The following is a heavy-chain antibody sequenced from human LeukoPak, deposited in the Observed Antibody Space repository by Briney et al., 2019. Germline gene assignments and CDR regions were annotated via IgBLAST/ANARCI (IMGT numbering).Heavy chain of an antibody. CDR2: ITSRSSDI. J-gene: IGHJ4*02. Sequence: GGSLRLSCKVSGFTFSSYGMNWVRQAPGKGLEWVSYITSRSSDIYYADSVKGRFTISRDNAKTSLYLQMNSLRAEDTAVYYCASTYDYVWGSFRTGYFDYWGQGTLVTVSS. CDR3: ASTYDYVWGSFRTGYFDY. V-gene: IGHV3-21*01. CDR1: GFTFSSYG. D-gene: IGHD3-16*02.